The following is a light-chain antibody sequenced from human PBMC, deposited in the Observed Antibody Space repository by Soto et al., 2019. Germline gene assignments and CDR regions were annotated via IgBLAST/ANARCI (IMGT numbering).Light chain of an antibody. Sequence: QSALTQPASVSGSPGQSITISCTGTSSDVGGYNSVSWYQQHPGKVPKLLIYGVTNRPSGVSNRFSGSKSGNTASLTISGLQAEDEAYYYCSSFTSSVTYVFGTGTKLTVL. V-gene: IGLV2-14*03. CDR1: SSDVGGYNS. J-gene: IGLJ1*01. CDR3: SSFTSSVTYV. CDR2: GVT.